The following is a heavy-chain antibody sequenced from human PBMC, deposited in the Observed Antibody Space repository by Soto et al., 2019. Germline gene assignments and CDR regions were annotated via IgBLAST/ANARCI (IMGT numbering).Heavy chain of an antibody. CDR3: AKGMFNSSPAGAGSFDY. CDR2: ISSSSSYI. J-gene: IGHJ4*02. D-gene: IGHD3-10*01. Sequence: GGSLRLSCAASGFTFSSYSMNWVRQAPGKGLEWVSSISSSSSYIYYADSVKGRFTISRDNAKNSLYLQMNSLRAEDTAVYFCAKGMFNSSPAGAGSFDYWGQGALVTVSS. V-gene: IGHV3-21*04. CDR1: GFTFSSYS.